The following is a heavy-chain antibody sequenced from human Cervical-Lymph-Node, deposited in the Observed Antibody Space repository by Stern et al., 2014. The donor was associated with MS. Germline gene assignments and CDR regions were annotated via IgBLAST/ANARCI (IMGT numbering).Heavy chain of an antibody. CDR1: GFTFSEYT. J-gene: IGHJ4*02. CDR2: ISYDGRNR. CDR3: ARSGSYFSPFDY. D-gene: IGHD1-26*01. Sequence: VQLEESGGGVVQPGRSLRLSCAASGFTFSEYTMHWVRQAPGKGPEWVALISYDGRNRYYADSVKGRFTISRGKSKNTLYLQMNTLKTEDTAVFYCARSGSYFSPFDYWGQGTLVTVSS. V-gene: IGHV3-30*04.